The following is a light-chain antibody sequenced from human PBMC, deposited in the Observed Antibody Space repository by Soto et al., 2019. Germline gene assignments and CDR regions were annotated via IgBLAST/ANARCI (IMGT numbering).Light chain of an antibody. CDR3: QQRSNWPIT. J-gene: IGKJ5*01. Sequence: EIVVTQSPAPLSLSPGESATLSCRSTRSVSSYLAWYQQKPGQAPRLLIYDASSRPTDIPARFSGSGSGTDFTLTINSLEPEDFALYYCQQRSNWPITFGQGTRLEI. CDR1: RSVSSY. V-gene: IGKV3-11*01. CDR2: DAS.